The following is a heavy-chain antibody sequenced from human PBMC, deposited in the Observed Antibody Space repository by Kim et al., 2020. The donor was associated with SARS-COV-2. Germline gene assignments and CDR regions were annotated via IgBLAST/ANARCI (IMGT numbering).Heavy chain of an antibody. CDR1: GFTFSSYS. CDR2: ISSSSSTI. Sequence: GGSLRLSCAASGFTFSSYSMNWVRQAPGKGLEWVSYISSSSSTIYYADSVKGRFTISRDNAKNSLYLQMNSLRAEDTAVYYCGIMITFGGVIADNWFDPWGQGTLVTVSS. CDR3: GIMITFGGVIADNWFDP. V-gene: IGHV3-48*04. D-gene: IGHD3-16*02. J-gene: IGHJ5*02.